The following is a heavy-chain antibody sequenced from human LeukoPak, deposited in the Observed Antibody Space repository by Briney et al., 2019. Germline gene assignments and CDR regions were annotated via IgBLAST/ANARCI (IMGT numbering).Heavy chain of an antibody. CDR2: ISASGTNT. CDR3: AKLLSLTTS. J-gene: IGHJ5*02. D-gene: IGHD4-17*01. Sequence: GGSLRLSCAASGFTFSTYAMIWVRQAPGKGLEWVSAISASGTNTYYGDSVKGRFTISRDNSKSTLYLQMNSLRADDTAVYYCAKLLSLTTSWGQGTLVTVPS. CDR1: GFTFSTYA. V-gene: IGHV3-23*01.